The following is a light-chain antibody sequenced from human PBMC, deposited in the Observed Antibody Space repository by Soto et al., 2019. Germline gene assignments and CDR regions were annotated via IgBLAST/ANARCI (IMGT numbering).Light chain of an antibody. V-gene: IGKV2-28*01. J-gene: IGKJ1*01. CDR1: QSLLHSNGYNY. CDR3: MQALQTPWT. Sequence: DIVMTQSPLSLPVTPGEPASISCRSSQSLLHSNGYNYLDWYLQKPGQSPQLLIYLGSNWASGVPDRFSGSGSGTDFTLKISRVEAEDVGVYYCMQALQTPWTFGQGTKVDI. CDR2: LGS.